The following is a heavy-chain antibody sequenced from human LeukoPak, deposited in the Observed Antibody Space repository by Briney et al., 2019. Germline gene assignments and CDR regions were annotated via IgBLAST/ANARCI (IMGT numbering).Heavy chain of an antibody. CDR3: ARGVRAARDDAFDI. D-gene: IGHD3-10*01. CDR2: IIPIFGTA. J-gene: IGHJ3*02. V-gene: IGHV1-69*06. Sequence: GASVKVSCKASGGTFSSYAISWVRQAPGRGLEWMGGIIPIFGTANYAQKFQGRVTITADKSTSTAYMELSSLRSEDTAVYYCARGVRAARDDAFDIWGQGTMVTVSS. CDR1: GGTFSSYA.